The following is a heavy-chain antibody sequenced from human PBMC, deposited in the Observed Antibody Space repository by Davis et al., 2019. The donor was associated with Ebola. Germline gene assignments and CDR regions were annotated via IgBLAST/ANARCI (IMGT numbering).Heavy chain of an antibody. CDR3: ARDRERYYYDSSASDY. V-gene: IGHV3-33*01. D-gene: IGHD3-22*01. CDR2: IWYDGSNK. J-gene: IGHJ4*02. CDR1: GFTFSSYG. Sequence: GESLKISCAASGFTFSSYGMHWVRQAPGKGLEWVAVIWYDGSNKYYADSVKGRFTISGDNSKNTLYLQMNSLRAEDTAVYYCARDRERYYYDSSASDYWGQGTLVTVSS.